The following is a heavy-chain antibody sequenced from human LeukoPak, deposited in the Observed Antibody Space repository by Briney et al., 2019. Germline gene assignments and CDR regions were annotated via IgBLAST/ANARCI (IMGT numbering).Heavy chain of an antibody. CDR1: GGSISSGDYY. V-gene: IGHV4-30-4*01. CDR3: ARHGGPSYFYAFDI. J-gene: IGHJ3*02. Sequence: SETLSLTCTDSGGSISSGDYYWSWIRQPPGKGLEWIGYIYYSGSTNYNPSLKSRVTISVDTSKNQFSLKLSSVTAADTAVYYCARHGGPSYFYAFDIWGQGTMVTVSS. CDR2: IYYSGST. D-gene: IGHD1-26*01.